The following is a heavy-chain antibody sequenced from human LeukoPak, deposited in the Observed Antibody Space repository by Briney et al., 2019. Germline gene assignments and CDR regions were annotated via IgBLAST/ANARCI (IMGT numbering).Heavy chain of an antibody. CDR3: ARESPLGYCSGGSCSQYYFDY. V-gene: IGHV4-31*03. CDR2: IYYSGST. D-gene: IGHD2-15*01. CDR1: GGSISSGGYY. Sequence: SETLSLTCTVSGGSISSGGYYWSWIRQHPGTGPEWIGYIYYSGSTYYNPSLKSRVTISVDTSKNQFSLKLSSVTAADTAVYYCARESPLGYCSGGSCSQYYFDYWGQGTLVTVSS. J-gene: IGHJ4*02.